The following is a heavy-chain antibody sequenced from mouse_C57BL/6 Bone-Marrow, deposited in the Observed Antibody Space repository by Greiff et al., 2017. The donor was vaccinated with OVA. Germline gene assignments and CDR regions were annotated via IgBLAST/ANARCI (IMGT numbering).Heavy chain of an antibody. D-gene: IGHD1-1*01. V-gene: IGHV3-6*01. CDR1: GYSITSGYY. Sequence: EVKLMESGPGLVKPSQSLSLTCSVPGYSITSGYYWNWIRQFPGNKLEWMGYISYDGSNNYNPSLKNRISITRDTSKNQFFLKLNSVTTEDTATYYCARGDYYGSSSYGFDYWGQGTTLTVSS. J-gene: IGHJ2*01. CDR3: ARGDYYGSSSYGFDY. CDR2: ISYDGSN.